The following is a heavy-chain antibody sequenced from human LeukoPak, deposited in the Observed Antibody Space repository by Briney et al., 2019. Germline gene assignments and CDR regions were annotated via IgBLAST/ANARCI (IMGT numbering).Heavy chain of an antibody. J-gene: IGHJ6*03. V-gene: IGHV1-46*01. CDR2: INPSGGST. D-gene: IGHD3-10*01. CDR1: GYTFTSYY. Sequence: ASVKVSCKASGYTFTSYYMHWVRQAPGQGLEWMGIINPSGGSTSYAQKFQGRVTMTRDTSTSTVYMELSSLRSEDTAVYYCARVGLWFGEAYYMDVWGKGTTVTVSS. CDR3: ARVGLWFGEAYYMDV.